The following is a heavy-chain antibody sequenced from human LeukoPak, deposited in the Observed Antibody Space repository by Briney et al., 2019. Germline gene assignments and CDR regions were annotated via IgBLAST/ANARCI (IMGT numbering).Heavy chain of an antibody. CDR1: GFTFSSYA. CDR3: ARSRLWFGELYYGMDV. CDR2: ISYDGSNK. D-gene: IGHD3-10*01. V-gene: IGHV3-30*04. J-gene: IGHJ6*02. Sequence: GGSLRLSCAASGFTFSSYAMHWVRQAPGKGLEWVAVISYDGSNKYYADPVKGRFTISRDNSKNTLYLQMNSLRAEDTAVYYCARSRLWFGELYYGMDVWGQGTTVTVSS.